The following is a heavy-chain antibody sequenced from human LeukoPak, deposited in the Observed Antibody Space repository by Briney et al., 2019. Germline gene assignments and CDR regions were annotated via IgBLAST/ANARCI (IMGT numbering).Heavy chain of an antibody. CDR2: TYYKSKWYN. D-gene: IGHD6-6*01. CDR3: TRDSGSYSSSYRFDS. J-gene: IGHJ4*02. V-gene: IGHV6-1*01. Sequence: SQTLSLTCAISGDSVSSNSAAWNRIRQSPSRGLVWLGRTYYKSKWYNDYAVSVKSRITINPDTSENRFSLQLNSVTPEDTAVYYCTRDSGSYSSSYRFDSWGQGTLVTVSS. CDR1: GDSVSSNSAA.